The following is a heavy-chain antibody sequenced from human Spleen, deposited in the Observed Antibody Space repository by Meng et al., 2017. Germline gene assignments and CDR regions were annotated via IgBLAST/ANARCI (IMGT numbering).Heavy chain of an antibody. CDR2: VYYSGST. V-gene: IGHV4-61*01. J-gene: IGHJ4*02. D-gene: IGHD1-1*01. CDR1: GGSVRSSSYY. CDR3: AREEAKQLGFDC. Sequence: QVRLQESGPGLVRPSETLSLTCTVSGGSVRSSSYYWSWIRQPPGKGLEWIGYVYYSGSTNYNPSLKSRVTISLDTSKNQFSLKLSSVTAADAALYYCAREEAKQLGFDCWGQGTLVTVSS.